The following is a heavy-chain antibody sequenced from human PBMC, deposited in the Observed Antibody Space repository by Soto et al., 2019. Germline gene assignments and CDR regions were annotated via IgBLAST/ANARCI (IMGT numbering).Heavy chain of an antibody. V-gene: IGHV1-8*01. CDR1: GYTFTSYD. D-gene: IGHD3-16*02. J-gene: IGHJ4*02. Sequence: ASVKVSCKASGYTFTSYDINWVRQATGQGLEWMGWMNPNSGNTGYAQKFQGRVTMTRNTSISTAYMELSSLRSEDTAVYYCANCFMAIVNFDYWGQGTLVTVSS. CDR2: MNPNSGNT. CDR3: ANCFMAIVNFDY.